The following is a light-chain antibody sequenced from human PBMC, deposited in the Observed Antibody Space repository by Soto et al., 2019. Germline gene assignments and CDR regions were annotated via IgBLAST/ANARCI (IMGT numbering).Light chain of an antibody. CDR3: MSYTGSSHV. V-gene: IGLV2-8*01. J-gene: IGLJ1*01. CDR2: EVT. Sequence: QSVLTQPPSASGSPGQSVTISCTGTSSDVGGYKYVSWYQQQHPGKAPKLIIYEVTKRPSGVPDRFSGSKSGNTDSLTVSGLHAEDEADYYCMSYTGSSHVFGTGTKVTVL. CDR1: SSDVGGYKY.